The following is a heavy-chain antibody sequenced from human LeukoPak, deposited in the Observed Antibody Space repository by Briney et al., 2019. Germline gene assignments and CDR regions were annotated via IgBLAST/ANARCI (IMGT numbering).Heavy chain of an antibody. V-gene: IGHV4-59*08. J-gene: IGHJ4*02. D-gene: IGHD3-22*01. CDR2: IYYSGST. CDR3: ARTSSSGYYN. CDR1: GGSISSYY. Sequence: SETLSLTCTVSGGSISSYYWSGIRQPPGKGLEWIGYIYYSGSTNYNPSLKSRVTISIDTSKNQFSLKLSSVTAADTAVYYCARTSSSGYYNWGQGTLVTVSS.